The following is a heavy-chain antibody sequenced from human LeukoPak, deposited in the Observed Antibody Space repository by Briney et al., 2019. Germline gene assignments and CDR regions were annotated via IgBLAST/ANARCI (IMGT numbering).Heavy chain of an antibody. CDR2: IIPIFGTA. CDR1: GGTFSSYA. D-gene: IGHD3-10*01. CDR3: ARDWTGGSGSIGVVWFDP. V-gene: IGHV1-69*01. J-gene: IGHJ5*02. Sequence: SVKVSCKASGGTFSSYAVSWVRQAPGQGLEWMGGIIPIFGTANYAQKFQGRVTITADESTSTAYMELSSLRSEDTAVYYCARDWTGGSGSIGVVWFDPWGQGTLVTVSS.